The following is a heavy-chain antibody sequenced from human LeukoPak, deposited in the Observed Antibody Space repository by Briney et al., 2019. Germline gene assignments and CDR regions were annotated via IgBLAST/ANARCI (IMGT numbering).Heavy chain of an antibody. CDR3: ARGPGVRNGLVFYYYYYYMDV. D-gene: IGHD2-2*03. J-gene: IGHJ6*03. V-gene: IGHV1-46*01. Sequence: ASVKVSCKASGYTFTSHYMHWVRQAPEQGLEWMGIINPSGGSTSYAQKFQGRVTMTRDVSTRTDYMELSSLRYEDTAVYYCARGPGVRNGLVFYYYYYYMDVWGKGTTVTVSS. CDR1: GYTFTSHY. CDR2: INPSGGST.